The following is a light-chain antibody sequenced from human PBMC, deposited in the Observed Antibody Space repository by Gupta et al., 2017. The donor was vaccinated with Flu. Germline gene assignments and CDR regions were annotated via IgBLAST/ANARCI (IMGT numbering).Light chain of an antibody. Sequence: EIVLTQSPATLSLSPGERATFPCRASQSVSSYLAWYQQKPGQAPRLLIYDASNMATGIPARFSGSGSGTDFTLTISSLEPEDFAVYYCQQRSNWLTFGGGTKVEIK. CDR3: QQRSNWLT. CDR1: QSVSSY. CDR2: DAS. J-gene: IGKJ4*01. V-gene: IGKV3-11*01.